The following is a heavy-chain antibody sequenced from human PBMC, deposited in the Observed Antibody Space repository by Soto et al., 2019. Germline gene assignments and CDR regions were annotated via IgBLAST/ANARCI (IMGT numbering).Heavy chain of an antibody. Sequence: QVQLVQSGAEVKPPGASVKVSCKASGYTFTGHYMHWVRQVSGRRLEFLGWLKPDNGGTYYAPKFQGRVTFTRETSNTTAYMEMSGLHSDDTAVYFCARDLCPLGSGSPCPTFGMDLWGQGTTVAVSS. CDR1: GYTFTGHY. V-gene: IGHV1-2*02. J-gene: IGHJ6*02. CDR2: LKPDNGGT. D-gene: IGHD3-10*01. CDR3: ARDLCPLGSGSPCPTFGMDL.